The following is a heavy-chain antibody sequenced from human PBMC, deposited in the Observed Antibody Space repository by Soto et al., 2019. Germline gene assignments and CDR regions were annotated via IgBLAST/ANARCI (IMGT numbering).Heavy chain of an antibody. Sequence: LSETLSLTCAFSGCSISSSNWWSWVRQPPGKGLEWIGEIYHSGSTNYNPSLKSRVTISVDKSKNQFSLKLTSVTAAETAVYYCVRTARQGAVAPHGFDRWGQGTQVT. D-gene: IGHD2-21*02. CDR3: VRTARQGAVAPHGFDR. J-gene: IGHJ5*02. CDR2: IYHSGST. CDR1: GCSISSSNW. V-gene: IGHV4-4*02.